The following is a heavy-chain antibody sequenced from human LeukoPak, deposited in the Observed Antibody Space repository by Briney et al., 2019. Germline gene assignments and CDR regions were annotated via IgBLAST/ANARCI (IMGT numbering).Heavy chain of an antibody. J-gene: IGHJ5*02. CDR1: GGSFSGYY. CDR3: ARAASYDFWSGPPSAGFDP. CDR2: IYYSGST. D-gene: IGHD3-3*01. V-gene: IGHV4-59*08. Sequence: SETLSLTCAVYGGSFSGYYWSWIRQPPGKGLEWIGYIYYSGSTNYNPSLKSRVTISVDTSKNQFSLKLSSVTAADTAVYYCARAASYDFWSGPPSAGFDPWGQGTLVTVSS.